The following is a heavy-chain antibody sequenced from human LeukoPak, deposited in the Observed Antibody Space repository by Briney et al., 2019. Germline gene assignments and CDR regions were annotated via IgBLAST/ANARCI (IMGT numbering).Heavy chain of an antibody. CDR3: AREGKITMVRGVIRYYYMDV. D-gene: IGHD3-10*01. V-gene: IGHV4-34*01. J-gene: IGHJ6*03. CDR2: INHRGST. CDR1: GGSFSGYY. Sequence: SETLSLTCVVYGGSFSGYYWSWIRQSPGKGLEWIGEINHRGSTNYNPSLKRRVTISLDTSKNQFSLKLSSVTAADTAVYYCAREGKITMVRGVIRYYYMDVWGKGTTVTISS.